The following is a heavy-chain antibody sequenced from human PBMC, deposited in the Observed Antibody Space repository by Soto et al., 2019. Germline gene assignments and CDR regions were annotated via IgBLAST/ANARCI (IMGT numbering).Heavy chain of an antibody. CDR1: GFTFSSYD. CDR3: ARDEDYRSSWSDEPIGFDY. Sequence: QVQLVESGGGVVQPGRSLRLSCAASGFTFSSYDMHWVRQAPGKGLEWVAVISCDGSNKYYADSVKGRFTISRDNSKNTLYLQRNSLRDEDTAVYCCARDEDYRSSWSDEPIGFDYWGQGTPVTVSS. CDR2: ISCDGSNK. J-gene: IGHJ4*02. D-gene: IGHD6-13*01. V-gene: IGHV3-30-3*01.